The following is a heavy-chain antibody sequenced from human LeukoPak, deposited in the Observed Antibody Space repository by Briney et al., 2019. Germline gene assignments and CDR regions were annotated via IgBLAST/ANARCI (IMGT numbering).Heavy chain of an antibody. CDR3: ARDSIQLWPNAIDF. CDR2: ISSSSINI. CDR1: GFTFSGYS. V-gene: IGHV3-48*01. D-gene: IGHD1-1*01. Sequence: PGGSLRLSCAASGFTFSGYSMNWVRQATGKGLEWISYISSSSINIHYGDSVKGRFTISRDNAENSLYLQMNSLRAEDTAVYYCARDSIQLWPNAIDFWGQGTLVTVSS. J-gene: IGHJ4*02.